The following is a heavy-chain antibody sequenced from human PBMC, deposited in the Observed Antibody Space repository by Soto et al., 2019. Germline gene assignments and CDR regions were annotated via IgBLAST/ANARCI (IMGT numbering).Heavy chain of an antibody. CDR3: ARAAQDLTAADF. CDR1: GYTFTSYD. D-gene: IGHD3-9*01. Sequence: QVQLVQSGAEVKKPGASVKVSCKASGYTFTSYDINWVRQATGQGLEWMGWMNPNSGNPGYAQKFQGRVIMTRNTSISTAYMELSSLRSEDTAVYYCARAAQDLTAADFWGQGTLVTVSS. J-gene: IGHJ4*02. CDR2: MNPNSGNP. V-gene: IGHV1-8*01.